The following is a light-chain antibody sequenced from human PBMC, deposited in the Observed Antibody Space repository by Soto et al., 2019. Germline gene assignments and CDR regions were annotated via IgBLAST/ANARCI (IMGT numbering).Light chain of an antibody. CDR1: QSFSSNY. J-gene: IGKJ1*01. V-gene: IGKV3-20*01. Sequence: EIVLTLSPGTLSLSPGEGATLSCRASQSFSSNYLAWYQQKPGQAPRLLIFGASSRATGIPDRFSGRGSGTEFTLTISRLEPEDFAVYYCQQYDSSPRTFGQGTKV. CDR3: QQYDSSPRT. CDR2: GAS.